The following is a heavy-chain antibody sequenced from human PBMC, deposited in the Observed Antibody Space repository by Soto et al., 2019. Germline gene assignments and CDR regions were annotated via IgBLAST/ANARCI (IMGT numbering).Heavy chain of an antibody. V-gene: IGHV4-34*01. J-gene: IGHJ4*02. Sequence: SETLSLTCAVYGGSFSGDYWSWIRQPPGKGLEWIGEINHSGSTNYNPSLKSRVTISVDTSKNQFSLKLSSVTAADTAVYYCARGRRYSGYRGDYWGQGTLVTVSS. CDR3: ARGRRYSGYRGDY. D-gene: IGHD5-12*01. CDR1: GGSFSGDY. CDR2: INHSGST.